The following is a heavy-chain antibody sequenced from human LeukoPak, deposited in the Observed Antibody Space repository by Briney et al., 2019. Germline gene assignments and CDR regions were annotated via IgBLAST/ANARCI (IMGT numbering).Heavy chain of an antibody. J-gene: IGHJ4*02. D-gene: IGHD3-3*01. CDR2: IYYSGST. V-gene: IGHV4-31*03. CDR3: ARAGGFFSPFGY. Sequence: SETLSLTCTVSGGSISSGGYYWSWIRQHPGKGLEWIGYIYYSGSTYYNPSLESRVTISVDTSKNQFSLKLSSVTAADTAVYYCARAGGFFSPFGYWGQGTLVIVSS. CDR1: GGSISSGGYY.